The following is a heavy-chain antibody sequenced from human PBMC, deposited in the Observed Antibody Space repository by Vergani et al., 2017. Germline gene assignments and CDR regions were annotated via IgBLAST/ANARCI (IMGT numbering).Heavy chain of an antibody. CDR2: ISPGDSEV. V-gene: IGHV5-51*01. J-gene: IGHJ3*01. CDR3: AGGGDGSENGGALQL. CDR1: GYIFSNFW. Sequence: EKQLVQSGSETKKPGESLKISCQAFGYIFSNFWIGWVRQRPGRGLEWMGIISPGDSEVKSNPTFRGQVIFSVDTSVNTAYLQWRSLQASDTATYFCAGGGDGSENGGALQLWGQGTNITVSS. D-gene: IGHD3-10*01.